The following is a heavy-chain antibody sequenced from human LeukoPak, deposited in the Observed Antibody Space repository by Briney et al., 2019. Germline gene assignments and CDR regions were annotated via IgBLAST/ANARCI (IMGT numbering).Heavy chain of an antibody. J-gene: IGHJ1*01. V-gene: IGHV3-15*01. Sequence: GGSLRLSCVVSGFTFSNAWMNWVRQTPGKGLEWVGRIKSKMDGGAIDYAAPVQGRFTISRDDSKKTLYLQMNSLRAEDTAVYYCATNGGVIMIVVVHTEGQDFQHWGQGTLVTVSS. D-gene: IGHD3-22*01. CDR2: IKSKMDGGAI. CDR1: GFTFSNAW. CDR3: ATNGGVIMIVVVHTEGQDFQH.